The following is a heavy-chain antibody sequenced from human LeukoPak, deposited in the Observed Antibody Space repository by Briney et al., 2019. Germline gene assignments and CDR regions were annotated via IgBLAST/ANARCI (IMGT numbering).Heavy chain of an antibody. CDR1: GGSISSYY. V-gene: IGHV4-59*01. CDR3: ARGLYYYDSSGYYYSLYYFDY. J-gene: IGHJ4*02. CDR2: IYYSGST. Sequence: PSETLSLTCTVSGGSISSYYWSWIRQPPGKGLEWIGYIYYSGSTNYNPSLKSRVTISVDTSKNQFSLKLSSVTAADTAVYYCARGLYYYDSSGYYYSLYYFDYWGQGTLVTVSS. D-gene: IGHD3-22*01.